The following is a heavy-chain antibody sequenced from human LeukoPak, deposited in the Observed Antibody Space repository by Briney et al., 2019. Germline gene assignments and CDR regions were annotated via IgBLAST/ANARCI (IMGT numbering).Heavy chain of an antibody. Sequence: SETLSLTCAVYGGSINPTSYHWGWIRQPPGKGLELIGSIYYSGSTHYNPSLKSRVTISVDASKNQFSLKLSYVTAADTAVYYCVRRRYSYDSSGDLGWFVPWGQGTLVTVSS. V-gene: IGHV4-39*01. CDR3: VRRRYSYDSSGDLGWFVP. CDR2: IYYSGST. J-gene: IGHJ5*02. CDR1: GGSINPTSYH. D-gene: IGHD3-22*01.